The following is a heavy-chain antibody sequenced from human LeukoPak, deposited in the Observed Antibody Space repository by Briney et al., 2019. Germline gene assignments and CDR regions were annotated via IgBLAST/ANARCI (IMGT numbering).Heavy chain of an antibody. Sequence: GGSLRLSCAASGFTFSSYEMNWVRQAPGKGLEWVSYISSSGSTIYYADSVKGRFTISRDNAENSLYLQMNSLRAEDTALYYCVRGEVRGITFDYWGQGNLITVSS. CDR2: ISSSGSTI. J-gene: IGHJ4*02. CDR3: VRGEVRGITFDY. CDR1: GFTFSSYE. V-gene: IGHV3-48*03. D-gene: IGHD3-10*01.